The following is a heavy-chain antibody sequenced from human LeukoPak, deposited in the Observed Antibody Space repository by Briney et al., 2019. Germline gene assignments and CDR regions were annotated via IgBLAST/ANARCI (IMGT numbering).Heavy chain of an antibody. CDR2: ISSSSSYT. CDR3: ARGIGDILTGYTYRGFADY. CDR1: GFTFSDYY. Sequence: GGSLRLSCAASGFTFSDYYMSWIRQAPGKGLEWVSYISSSSSYTNYADSVKGRFTISRDNAKNSLYLQMNSLRAEDTAVYYCARGIGDILTGYTYRGFADYWGQGTLVTVSS. V-gene: IGHV3-11*05. D-gene: IGHD3-9*01. J-gene: IGHJ4*02.